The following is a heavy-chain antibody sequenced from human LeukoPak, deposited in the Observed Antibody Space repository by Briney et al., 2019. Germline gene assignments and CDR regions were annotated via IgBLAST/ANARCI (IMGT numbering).Heavy chain of an antibody. V-gene: IGHV3-21*01. D-gene: IGHD1-26*01. CDR1: GFTFNNYG. Sequence: GGSLRLSCAASGFTFNNYGMNWVRQAPGKGLEWVSSISGGTKYIYYADSVRGRFTISRDNVKNSLYLQMSSLGAEDTAIYYCARGSGLYSGAGGVYYFDYWGQGTLVTVSS. CDR3: ARGSGLYSGAGGVYYFDY. J-gene: IGHJ4*02. CDR2: ISGGTKYI.